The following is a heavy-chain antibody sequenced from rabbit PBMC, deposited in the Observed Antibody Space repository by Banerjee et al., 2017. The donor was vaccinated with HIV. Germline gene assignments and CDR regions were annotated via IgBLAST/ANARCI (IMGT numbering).Heavy chain of an antibody. J-gene: IGHJ4*01. Sequence: QEQLEVSGGDLVKPEASLTLTCTASGFDLSSYYYMCWVRQAPGKGLELIACIYTSSSSTWYASWVKGRFTISKTSSTTVTLQMTSLTAADTATYFCARDRANSGGGLTLFNLWGPGTLVTVS. V-gene: IGHV1S45*01. D-gene: IGHD1-1*01. CDR1: GFDLSSYYY. CDR3: ARDRANSGGGLTLFNL. CDR2: IYTSSSST.